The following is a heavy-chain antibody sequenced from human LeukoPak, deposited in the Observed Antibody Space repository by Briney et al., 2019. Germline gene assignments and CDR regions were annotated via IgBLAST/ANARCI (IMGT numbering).Heavy chain of an antibody. J-gene: IGHJ4*02. CDR2: ISAYNGNT. CDR3: ARTPSHFTMVRGVYLDY. Sequence: RASVKVSCKASGYTFTSYGISWVRQAPGQGLEWMGWISAYNGNTNYAQKLQGRVTMTTDTSTSTAYMELRSLRSDDTAVYYCARTPSHFTMVRGVYLDYWGQGTLVTVSS. CDR1: GYTFTSYG. V-gene: IGHV1-18*01. D-gene: IGHD3-10*01.